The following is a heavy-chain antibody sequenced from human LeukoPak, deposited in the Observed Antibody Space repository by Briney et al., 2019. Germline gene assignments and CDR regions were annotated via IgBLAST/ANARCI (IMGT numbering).Heavy chain of an antibody. CDR3: ARLAVAGSYYFDY. CDR2: IYHSGST. V-gene: IGHV4-30-2*01. Sequence: PSQTLSLTCAVSGGSISSGGYSWSWIRQPPGKGLEWIGYIYHSGSTYYNPSLKSRVTLSVDRSKNQFSLKLSSVTAADTAVYYCARLAVAGSYYFDYWGQGTLVTVSS. J-gene: IGHJ4*02. D-gene: IGHD6-19*01. CDR1: GGSISSGGYS.